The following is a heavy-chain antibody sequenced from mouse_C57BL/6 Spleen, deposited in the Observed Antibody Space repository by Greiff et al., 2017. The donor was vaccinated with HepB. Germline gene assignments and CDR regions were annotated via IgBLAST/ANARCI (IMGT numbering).Heavy chain of an antibody. CDR2: ISYDGSN. CDR3: ARAGKYYAMDY. CDR1: GYSITSGYY. D-gene: IGHD4-1*01. J-gene: IGHJ4*01. V-gene: IGHV3-6*01. Sequence: EVQLQQSGPGLVKPSQSLSLTCSVTGYSITSGYYWNWIRQFPGNKLEWMGYISYDGSNNYNPSLKNRISITRDTPKNQFFLKLNSVTTEDTATYYCARAGKYYAMDYWGQGTSVTVSS.